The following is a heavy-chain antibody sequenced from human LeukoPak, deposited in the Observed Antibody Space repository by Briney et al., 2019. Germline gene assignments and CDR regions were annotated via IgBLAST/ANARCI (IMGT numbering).Heavy chain of an antibody. CDR2: IKQDGSEK. D-gene: IGHD6-13*01. Sequence: GGSLRLSCAASGFTFSSYAMSWVRQAPGKGLEWVANIKQDGSEKYYVDSVKGRFTISRDNAKNSLYLQMNSLRAEDTAVYYCARDRVAAAGTNWFDPWGQGTLVTVSS. CDR1: GFTFSSYA. J-gene: IGHJ5*02. V-gene: IGHV3-7*03. CDR3: ARDRVAAAGTNWFDP.